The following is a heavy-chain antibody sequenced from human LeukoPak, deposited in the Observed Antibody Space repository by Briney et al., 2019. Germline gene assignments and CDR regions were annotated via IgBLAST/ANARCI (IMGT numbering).Heavy chain of an antibody. CDR1: GFTFSSYG. V-gene: IGHV3-33*01. CDR3: ARFPYSSGWYLVDY. J-gene: IGHJ4*02. Sequence: GGSLRLSCAASGFTFSSYGMHWVRQAPGKGLEWVAVIWYDGSNKYYADSVKGRFTISRDNSKNTLYLQMNSLRAEDTAVYYCARFPYSSGWYLVDYWGQGTLVTVSS. D-gene: IGHD6-19*01. CDR2: IWYDGSNK.